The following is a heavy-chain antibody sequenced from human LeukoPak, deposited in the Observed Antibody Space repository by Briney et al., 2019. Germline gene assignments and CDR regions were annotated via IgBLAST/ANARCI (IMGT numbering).Heavy chain of an antibody. J-gene: IGHJ6*02. D-gene: IGHD3-3*01. CDR2: ISSSGSTI. V-gene: IGHV3-11*04. CDR1: GFTFSDYY. CDR3: ARDLVTIFGVDYYGMDV. Sequence: GGSLRLSCAASGFTFSDYYMSWIRQAPGKGLEWVSYISSSGSTIYYADSVKGRFTISRDNARNSLYLQMNSLRAEDTAVYYCARDLVTIFGVDYYGMDVWGQGTTVTVSS.